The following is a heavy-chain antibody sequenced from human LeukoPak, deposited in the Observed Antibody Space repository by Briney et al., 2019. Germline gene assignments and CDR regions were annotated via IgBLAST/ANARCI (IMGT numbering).Heavy chain of an antibody. J-gene: IGHJ3*02. V-gene: IGHV3-23*01. CDR2: IRGGGGSA. D-gene: IGHD4-17*01. Sequence: GGSLRLSCTASGFTFSAYAMMWVREAPGKGPERVSAIRGGGGSAFYADSVKGRFTTSRDNSKYTLFLQMNNLRAEDTAVYYCARDPNGDYIGAFDMWGPGTMVTVSS. CDR1: GFTFSAYA. CDR3: ARDPNGDYIGAFDM.